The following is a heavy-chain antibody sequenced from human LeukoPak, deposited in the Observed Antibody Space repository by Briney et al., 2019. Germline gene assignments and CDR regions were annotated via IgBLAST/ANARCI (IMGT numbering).Heavy chain of an antibody. CDR2: ISYDGSNK. Sequence: GGSLRLSCAASGFTFSSYGIHWVRQAPGKGLEWVAVISYDGSNKHYADSVKGRFTISRDNSKNTLYLQMNSLRAEDTAVYYCARGDYDMDYWGQGTLVTVSS. V-gene: IGHV3-30*03. J-gene: IGHJ4*02. CDR3: ARGDYDMDY. D-gene: IGHD3-9*01. CDR1: GFTFSSYG.